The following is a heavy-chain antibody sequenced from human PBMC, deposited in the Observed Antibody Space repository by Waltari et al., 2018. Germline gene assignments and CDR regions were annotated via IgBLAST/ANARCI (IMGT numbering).Heavy chain of an antibody. CDR1: GGSFSGYY. CDR3: ARGVAAVRSRRLRFDY. V-gene: IGHV4-34*01. Sequence: QVQLQQWGAGLLKPSETLSLTCAVYGGSFSGYYWSWIRQPPGKGLEWIGEINHSGSTNSNPSLKSRVTISVDTSKNQFSLKLSSVTAADTAVYYCARGVAAVRSRRLRFDYWGQGTLVTVSS. D-gene: IGHD6-25*01. CDR2: INHSGST. J-gene: IGHJ4*02.